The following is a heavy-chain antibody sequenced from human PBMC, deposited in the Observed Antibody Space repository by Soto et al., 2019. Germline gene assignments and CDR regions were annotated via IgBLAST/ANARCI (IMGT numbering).Heavy chain of an antibody. Sequence: SVKVSCKASGGTFSSYAISWVRQAPGQGLEWMGGIIPIFGTANYAQKFQGRVTITADESTSTAYMELSSLRSEDTAVYYCARADIVVVPAATNWFDPWGPGTLVTVSS. CDR2: IIPIFGTA. CDR1: GGTFSSYA. D-gene: IGHD2-2*01. J-gene: IGHJ5*02. V-gene: IGHV1-69*13. CDR3: ARADIVVVPAATNWFDP.